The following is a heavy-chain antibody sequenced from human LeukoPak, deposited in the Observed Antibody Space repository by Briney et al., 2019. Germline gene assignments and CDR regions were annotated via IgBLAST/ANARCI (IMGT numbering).Heavy chain of an antibody. J-gene: IGHJ4*02. CDR1: GFTFSRYW. Sequence: GGSLRLSCAASGFTFSRYWTHWVRQAPGKGLVWVSRINSDGSSTTYADSVKGRFTISRDNAKNTLYLQMNSLRAEDTAVYYCARKLEGYDSSDNYQYLDYWGQGTLVTASS. CDR2: INSDGSST. D-gene: IGHD3-22*01. V-gene: IGHV3-74*01. CDR3: ARKLEGYDSSDNYQYLDY.